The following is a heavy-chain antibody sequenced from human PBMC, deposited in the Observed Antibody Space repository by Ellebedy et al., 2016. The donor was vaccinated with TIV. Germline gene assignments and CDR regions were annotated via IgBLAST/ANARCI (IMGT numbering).Heavy chain of an antibody. CDR2: IYYSGSA. J-gene: IGHJ3*02. D-gene: IGHD1-14*01. CDR1: GGSITSYY. CDR3: ARDPNRAFDI. Sequence: MPSDTLSLTCTVSGGSITSYYWSWIRQLPGKGLEWMGNIYYSGSADYNPALKSRVTISVYTSKNQFSLKLTSVTAADTAVYYCARDPNRAFDIWGQGTVVTVSS. V-gene: IGHV4-59*01.